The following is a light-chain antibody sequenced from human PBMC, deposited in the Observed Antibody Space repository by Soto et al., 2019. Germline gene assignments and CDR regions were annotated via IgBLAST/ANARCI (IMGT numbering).Light chain of an antibody. CDR3: RSYTSSSTLV. CDR1: SSDVGGYNY. V-gene: IGLV2-14*01. Sequence: QSALTQPASVSGSPGQSITISCTGTSSDVGGYNYVSWYQQHPGKAAKLMIYDVSNRPSGVSNRFSGSKSGNTASLTISGLQAEDEADYYCRSYTSSSTLVFGGGTKLIVL. J-gene: IGLJ2*01. CDR2: DVS.